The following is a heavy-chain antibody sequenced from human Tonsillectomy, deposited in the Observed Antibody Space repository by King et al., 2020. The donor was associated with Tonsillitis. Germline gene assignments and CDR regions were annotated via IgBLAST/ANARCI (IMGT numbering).Heavy chain of an antibody. CDR2: ISVYNGNT. CDR1: GYTFSRYG. V-gene: IGHV1-18*01. CDR3: ARLSSGWYKGAFDI. J-gene: IGHJ3*02. Sequence: QLVQSGTEVKKPGASVKVSCKASGYTFSRYGFSWVRQAPGQGLEWMGWISVYNGNTNYAQKLQGRVTMTTDTSTNTAYMELRSLRSDDTAVYYCARLSSGWYKGAFDIWGQGTMVTASS. D-gene: IGHD6-19*01.